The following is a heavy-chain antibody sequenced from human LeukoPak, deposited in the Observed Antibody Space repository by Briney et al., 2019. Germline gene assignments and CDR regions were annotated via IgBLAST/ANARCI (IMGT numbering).Heavy chain of an antibody. V-gene: IGHV3-21*01. CDR2: ISSSSSYI. D-gene: IGHD1-26*01. J-gene: IGHJ4*02. CDR1: GFTFSSYS. CDR3: AKPLYSGSYYKVASFDY. Sequence: GGSLRLSCAASGFTFSSYSMNWVRQAPGKGLEWVSSISSSSSYIYYADSVKGRFTISRDNAKNSLYLQMNSLRAEDTAVYYCAKPLYSGSYYKVASFDYWGQGTLVTVSS.